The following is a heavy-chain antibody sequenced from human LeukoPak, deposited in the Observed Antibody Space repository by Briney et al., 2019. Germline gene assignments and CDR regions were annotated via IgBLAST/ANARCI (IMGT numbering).Heavy chain of an antibody. CDR3: AKTWGSKGRRDCYFDY. Sequence: PGGSLRLSCAASGFTFSSYAVSWVRQVPGKGLEWVSAISGSGGSTYYADSVKGRFTIYRDNSKNTLYLQMSSLRAEDTAVYYCAKTWGSKGRRDCYFDYRGQGTLVTVSS. J-gene: IGHJ4*02. D-gene: IGHD7-27*01. CDR1: GFTFSSYA. V-gene: IGHV3-23*01. CDR2: ISGSGGST.